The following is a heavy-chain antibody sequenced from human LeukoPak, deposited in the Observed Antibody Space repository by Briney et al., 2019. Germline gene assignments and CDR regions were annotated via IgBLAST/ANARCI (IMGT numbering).Heavy chain of an antibody. V-gene: IGHV3-21*01. D-gene: IGHD2-15*01. CDR3: ARARVANDAFDI. J-gene: IGHJ3*02. Sequence: GGSLRLSCAASGFTFSSYSMNWVRRAPGKGLEWVSSISSSGSYIYYADSVKGRFTISRDNAKNSLYLQMNSLRAEDTAVYYCARARVANDAFDIWGQGTMVTVSS. CDR1: GFTFSSYS. CDR2: ISSSGSYI.